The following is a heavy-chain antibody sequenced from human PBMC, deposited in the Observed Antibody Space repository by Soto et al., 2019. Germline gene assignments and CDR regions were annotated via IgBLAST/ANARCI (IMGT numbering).Heavy chain of an antibody. CDR3: ARSHCSSTSCYWDYYYYYMDV. D-gene: IGHD2-2*01. J-gene: IGHJ6*03. V-gene: IGHV4-59*08. CDR1: GGSISSYY. CDR2: IYYSGST. Sequence: SETLSLTCTVSGGSISSYYWSWIRQPPGKGLKWIGYIYYSGSTNYNPSIKSRVTISVDTSKNQFSLKLSSVTAAYTAVYYCARSHCSSTSCYWDYYYYYMDVWGKGTTVTVSS.